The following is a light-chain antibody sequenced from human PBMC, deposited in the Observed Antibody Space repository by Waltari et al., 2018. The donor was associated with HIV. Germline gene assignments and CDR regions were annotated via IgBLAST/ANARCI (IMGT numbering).Light chain of an antibody. CDR2: DVS. V-gene: IGLV2-14*03. CDR1: SNDVGCYNY. J-gene: IGLJ3*02. CDR3: ESYTSTSVWV. Sequence: QSALTQPASVSGSPRQSITISCPGSSNDVGCYNYVSWYQQHPGKAPRLMIYDVSTRPSGVSDRFSGSKSGDTASLTISGLQPEDEADYYCESYTSTSVWVFGGGTRLTVL.